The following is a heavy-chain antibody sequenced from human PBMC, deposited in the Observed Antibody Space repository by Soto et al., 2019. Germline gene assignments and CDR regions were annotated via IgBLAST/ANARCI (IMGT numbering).Heavy chain of an antibody. D-gene: IGHD6-13*01. J-gene: IGHJ6*02. Sequence: QVHLVESGGGMVQPGRSLRLSCAASRFTFRNYGMHWVRQAPGKGLAGVAVTSYDGSNKYYADSVKGRFTISRDNSKNTLYLQMNSLRTEDTAVYYCAKADNSSTYFYFYGMDVWGHGTTVTVSS. V-gene: IGHV3-30*18. CDR1: RFTFRNYG. CDR3: AKADNSSTYFYFYGMDV. CDR2: TSYDGSNK.